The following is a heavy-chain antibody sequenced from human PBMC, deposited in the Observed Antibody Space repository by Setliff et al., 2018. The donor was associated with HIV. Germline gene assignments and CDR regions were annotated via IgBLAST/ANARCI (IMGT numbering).Heavy chain of an antibody. D-gene: IGHD4-17*01. Sequence: TGGSLRLSCAASGFTFSSYSMNWVRQAPGKGLEWVSYISSSSSTIYYADSVKGRFTISRDNAKNSLYLQMNSLRAEDTAAYYCARESKDGDFYYYYMDVWGKGTTVTVSS. CDR1: GFTFSSYS. CDR2: ISSSSSTI. CDR3: ARESKDGDFYYYYMDV. J-gene: IGHJ6*03. V-gene: IGHV3-48*01.